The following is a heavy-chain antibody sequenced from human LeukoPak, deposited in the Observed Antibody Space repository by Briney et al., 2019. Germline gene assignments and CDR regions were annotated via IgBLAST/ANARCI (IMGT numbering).Heavy chain of an antibody. CDR1: GYSISNGYY. J-gene: IGHJ4*02. Sequence: SETLSLTCAVSGYSISNGYYWGWIRQPPGKGLEWIGNIYHSGSTYYNLSLKSRITMSVDTSKNQFSLKLTSVTAADTAMYYCARVGGDYDDYVNFFEYLGQGTLVTVSS. V-gene: IGHV4-38-2*01. CDR3: ARVGGDYDDYVNFFEY. D-gene: IGHD4-17*01. CDR2: IYHSGST.